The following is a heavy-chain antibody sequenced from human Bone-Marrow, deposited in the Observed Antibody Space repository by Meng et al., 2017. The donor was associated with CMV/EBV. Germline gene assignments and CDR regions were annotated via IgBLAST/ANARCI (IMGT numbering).Heavy chain of an antibody. CDR3: ARCEGDIGYCSSTSCYSYYYGMDV. CDR2: IGSSSSYI. J-gene: IGHJ6*02. V-gene: IGHV3-21*01. CDR1: GSPSGSYR. D-gene: IGHD2-2*02. Sequence: GRPLRPSGEAPGSPSGSYRMNWVGKAPGRGLEWISTIGSSSSYIYYADSVKGRFTIPRDNAKNSLYLQMNSLRAEDTAVYYCARCEGDIGYCSSTSCYSYYYGMDVWGQGTTVTVSS.